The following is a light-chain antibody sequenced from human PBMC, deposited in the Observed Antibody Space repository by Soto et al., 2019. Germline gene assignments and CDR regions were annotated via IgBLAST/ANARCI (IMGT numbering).Light chain of an antibody. CDR1: QSVTSNY. J-gene: IGKJ1*01. CDR3: QKYNSAPWT. V-gene: IGKV3-20*01. Sequence: ENVLTQSPGTLSLSPGERATLSCRASQSVTSNYLAWYQQKPGQAPRLLIYVASVRATGIPDRFSGSGSGADFTLTISSLQPEDVATYYCQKYNSAPWTFGQGTKVEIK. CDR2: VAS.